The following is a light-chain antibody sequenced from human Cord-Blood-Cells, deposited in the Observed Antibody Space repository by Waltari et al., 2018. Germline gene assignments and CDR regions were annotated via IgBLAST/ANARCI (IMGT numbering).Light chain of an antibody. CDR1: SSDVGGYNY. CDR3: SSYAGSNNWV. V-gene: IGLV2-8*01. J-gene: IGLJ3*02. Sequence: QSALTQPPSASGSPGQSVTISCTGTSSDVGGYNYVFWYQQHPGKAPKLIIYEVSKRPSVVPDLFSGSKSGSTASLTVSGLQAEDDADYYCSSYAGSNNWVFGGGTKLTVL. CDR2: EVS.